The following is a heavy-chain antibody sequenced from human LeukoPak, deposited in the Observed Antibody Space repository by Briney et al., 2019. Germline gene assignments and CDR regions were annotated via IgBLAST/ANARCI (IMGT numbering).Heavy chain of an antibody. J-gene: IGHJ4*02. Sequence: GRSLRLSCASSGFTFSSYEMNWVRQAPGKGLEWGSYISSSGSTIYYADSVKGRFTISRDNAKNSLYLQMKSLRAEDTAVYYCARTLTTSEGLSTVSSPVGYWGQGTLVTVSS. D-gene: IGHD4-11*01. CDR1: GFTFSSYE. V-gene: IGHV3-48*03. CDR3: ARTLTTSEGLSTVSSPVGY. CDR2: ISSSGSTI.